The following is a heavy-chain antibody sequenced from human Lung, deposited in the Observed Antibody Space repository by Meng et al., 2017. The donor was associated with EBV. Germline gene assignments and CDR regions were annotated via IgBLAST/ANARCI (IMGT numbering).Heavy chain of an antibody. CDR1: GFSHDTSGVA. J-gene: IGHJ4*02. CDR3: VHTSTPSSWQPDF. CDR2: IYWDDDK. V-gene: IGHV2-5*02. D-gene: IGHD6-13*01. Sequence: QSTFTEPGPALTKPQQTLTLTCSFSGFSHDTSGVAVGWIRQPPGKPLEWLALIYWDDDKRYSPSLETRLTITRGPSRNQVTLRMTNVDPADTGTYFCVHTSTPSSWQPDFWGQGTLVTVSS.